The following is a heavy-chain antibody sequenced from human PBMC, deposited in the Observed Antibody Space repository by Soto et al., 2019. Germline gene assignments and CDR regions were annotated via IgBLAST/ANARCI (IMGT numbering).Heavy chain of an antibody. D-gene: IGHD5-12*01. V-gene: IGHV3-23*01. CDR2: ISGSGGST. J-gene: IGHJ6*02. CDR3: AKLSGSTYDYDMDV. CDR1: GFTFGSYA. Sequence: EMQLLESGGGLVQPGGSLRLSCAASGFTFGSYAMSWVRQAPGKGLECVSSISGSGGSTNYADSVKGRFTISRDNSKNALYVRMNSLRAEDTAVYYCAKLSGSTYDYDMDVWGQGTTVTVSS.